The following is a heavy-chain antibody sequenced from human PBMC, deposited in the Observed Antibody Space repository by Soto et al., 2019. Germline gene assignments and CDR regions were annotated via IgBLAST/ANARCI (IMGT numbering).Heavy chain of an antibody. CDR1: GFTFSSYW. Sequence: GGSLRLSCAASGFTFSSYWMHWVRQAPGKGLVWVSRINSDGSSTSYADSVKGRFTISRDNAKNTRYLQMNSLRAEDTAVYYCWGYYYGSGSYFFDYWGQGTLVTVSS. D-gene: IGHD3-10*01. CDR2: INSDGSST. V-gene: IGHV3-74*01. CDR3: WGYYYGSGSYFFDY. J-gene: IGHJ4*02.